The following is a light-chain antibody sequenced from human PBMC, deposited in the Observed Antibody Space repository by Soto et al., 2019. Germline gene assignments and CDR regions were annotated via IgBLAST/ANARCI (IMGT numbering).Light chain of an antibody. CDR2: AAS. CDR3: QQSSTNPLT. J-gene: IGKJ4*01. CDR1: QSIITY. V-gene: IGKV1-39*01. Sequence: DIQMTQSPSSLSASVGDRVTITCRASQSIITYLNWYQQNPGKAPKLLIYAASSLQSGVPSRFSGSGSGTEFTLTISSPQPEDFATYYCQQSSTNPLTFGGGTKVEIK.